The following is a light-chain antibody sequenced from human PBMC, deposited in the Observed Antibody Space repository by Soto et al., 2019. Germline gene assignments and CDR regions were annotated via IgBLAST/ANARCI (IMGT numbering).Light chain of an antibody. V-gene: IGLV2-14*01. J-gene: IGLJ2*01. CDR1: SSDVGGYNY. Sequence: QSALTQPASVSGSPGQSITISCTGTSSDVGGYNYVSWYQQHPGKAPKLMIYDVSNRPSGVSNRFSGSKSGNTASLTISGIQAEYEADYYCSSYTSSSTSVVFGGGTKLTVL. CDR2: DVS. CDR3: SSYTSSSTSVV.